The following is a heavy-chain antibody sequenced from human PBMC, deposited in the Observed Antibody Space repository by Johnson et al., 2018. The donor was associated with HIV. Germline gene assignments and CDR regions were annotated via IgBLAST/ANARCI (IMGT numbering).Heavy chain of an antibody. CDR2: ISSSGSTI. CDR1: AFSFSGYA. D-gene: IGHD1-26*01. Sequence: VQLVESGGGVVQPGRSLRLSCTSAFSFSGYAMHWVRQAPGKGLEWVSYISSSGSTIYYADSVKGRFTISRDNSKNTLYLQMNSLRAEDTAVYYCAKGRWEATTYDDAFDIWGQGTMVTVSS. V-gene: IGHV3-48*01. CDR3: AKGRWEATTYDDAFDI. J-gene: IGHJ3*02.